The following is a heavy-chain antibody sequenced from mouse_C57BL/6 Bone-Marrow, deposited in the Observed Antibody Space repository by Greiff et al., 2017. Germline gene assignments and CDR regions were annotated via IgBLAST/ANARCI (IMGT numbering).Heavy chain of an antibody. CDR2: IYPGSGST. J-gene: IGHJ1*03. CDR3: ARPYYSNYWYFDV. V-gene: IGHV1-55*01. CDR1: GYTFTSYW. Sequence: QVHVKQPGAELVKPGASVKMSCKASGYTFTSYWITWVKQRPGQGLEWIGDIYPGSGSTNYNEKFKSKATLTVGTSSSTAYMQLSSLTSEDSAVYYCARPYYSNYWYFDVWGTGTTVTVSS. D-gene: IGHD2-5*01.